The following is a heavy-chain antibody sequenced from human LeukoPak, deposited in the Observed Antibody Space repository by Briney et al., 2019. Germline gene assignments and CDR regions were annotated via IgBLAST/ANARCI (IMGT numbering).Heavy chain of an antibody. CDR1: GVSISSGDYY. Sequence: PSETLSLTCTVSGVSISSGDYYWSWIRQPPGKGLEWIGYIYYSGSTYYNPSLKSRVTISVDTSKNQFSLKLSSVTAADTAVYYCARESGTLDYYYYYYMDVWGKGTTVTVSS. D-gene: IGHD1-1*01. CDR3: ARESGTLDYYYYYYMDV. CDR2: IYYSGST. J-gene: IGHJ6*03. V-gene: IGHV4-30-4*02.